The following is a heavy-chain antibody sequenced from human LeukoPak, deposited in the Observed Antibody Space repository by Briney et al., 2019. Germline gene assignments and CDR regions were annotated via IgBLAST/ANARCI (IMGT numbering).Heavy chain of an antibody. CDR3: AREVPIFGVLTPDV. J-gene: IGHJ6*02. CDR2: ISYDGNSK. Sequence: PGGSLRLSCAASEFTFSSFALHWVRQAPGKGLEWVAVISYDGNSKYYTDSVKGRFTISRDNSKNTLYLQMNSLRSEDTAVYYCAREVPIFGVLTPDVWGQGTTVTVSS. CDR1: EFTFSSFA. D-gene: IGHD3-3*01. V-gene: IGHV3-30-3*01.